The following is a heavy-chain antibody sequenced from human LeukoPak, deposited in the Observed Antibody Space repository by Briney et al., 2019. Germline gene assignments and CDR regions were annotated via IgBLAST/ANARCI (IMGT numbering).Heavy chain of an antibody. D-gene: IGHD6-19*01. CDR3: AREAVAGTTYFDY. V-gene: IGHV4-59*01. Sequence: SETLSLTCTVSGGSISSYDWAWIRQPPGKELEWIGFIHHSGSTSYNPSLKSRVTISVDTSKNQFSLKLNSVTAADTAVYYCAREAVAGTTYFDYWGQGTLVTVSS. CDR2: IHHSGST. CDR1: GGSISSYD. J-gene: IGHJ4*02.